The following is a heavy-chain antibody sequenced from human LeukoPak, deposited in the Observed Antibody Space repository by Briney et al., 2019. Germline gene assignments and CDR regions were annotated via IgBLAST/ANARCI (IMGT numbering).Heavy chain of an antibody. Sequence: GGSLRLSCAGSGFTFSSYSMNWVRQASGKGLEWVSYISSSSGNIYYADSVKGRFTISRDNAKNSLFLQMNSLRAEDTAVYYCARAYTGNYYPDYWGQGTLVTVSS. CDR1: GFTFSSYS. D-gene: IGHD1-26*01. CDR2: ISSSSGNI. V-gene: IGHV3-48*01. J-gene: IGHJ4*02. CDR3: ARAYTGNYYPDY.